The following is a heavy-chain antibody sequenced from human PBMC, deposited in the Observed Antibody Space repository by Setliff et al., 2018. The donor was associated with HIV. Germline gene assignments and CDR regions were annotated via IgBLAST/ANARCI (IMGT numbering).Heavy chain of an antibody. CDR2: IKTTTDGATT. J-gene: IGHJ4*02. CDR1: GFTFANVW. V-gene: IGHV3-15*01. Sequence: PGGSLRLSCAASGFTFANVWMTWVRQVPGKGLEWVGRIKTTTDGATTDHAAPLKGRFTISRDDSKNTLYLQMNSLKTEDTAVYYCAYYRDSTVHQDYWGQGTLVTVSS. CDR3: AYYRDSTVHQDY. D-gene: IGHD3-16*02.